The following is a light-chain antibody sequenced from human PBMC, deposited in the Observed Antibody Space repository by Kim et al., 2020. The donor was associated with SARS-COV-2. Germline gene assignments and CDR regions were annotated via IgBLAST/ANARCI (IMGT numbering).Light chain of an antibody. J-gene: IGLJ2*01. CDR2: DVS. V-gene: IGLV2-14*03. CDR1: SSDVGGYNY. CDR3: SSYTSSSTLDVV. Sequence: SITISCTGTSSDVGGYNYVSWYQQHPGKAPKLMIYDVSNRPSGVSNRFSGSKSGNTASLTISGLQAEDEPDYYCSSYTSSSTLDVVFGGGTQLTVL.